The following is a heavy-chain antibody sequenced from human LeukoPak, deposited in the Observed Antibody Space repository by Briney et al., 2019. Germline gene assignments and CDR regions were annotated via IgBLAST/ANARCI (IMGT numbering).Heavy chain of an antibody. CDR1: GFTFTSSA. V-gene: IGHV1-58*01. CDR2: IFVGSRNT. Sequence: AAVKVSCKASGFTFTSSAVQWGRQTRGQRLEWMGWIFVGSRNTHYVHKLKERVTLTTHMYTRTPYMELSSLTSEDAHVYYCAPARDSLGGVLIVYAPFDYWAQGTLVRVSS. D-gene: IGHD2-8*01. CDR3: APARDSLGGVLIVYAPFDY. J-gene: IGHJ4*02.